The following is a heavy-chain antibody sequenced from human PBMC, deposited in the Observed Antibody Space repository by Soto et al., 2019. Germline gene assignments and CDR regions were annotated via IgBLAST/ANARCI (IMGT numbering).Heavy chain of an antibody. Sequence: QLQLQESGSGLVKPSQTLSLTCAVSGVSISSSGYFWSWIRQPPGKGLEWIGYIYHSGSTHYNPSLKSRVTISVDESNNQFSLRLSSVTAADTAVYYCARAERNYYGSGAHEYWGQGTLVTVSS. V-gene: IGHV4-30-2*01. J-gene: IGHJ4*02. D-gene: IGHD3-10*01. CDR1: GVSISSSGYF. CDR2: IYHSGST. CDR3: ARAERNYYGSGAHEY.